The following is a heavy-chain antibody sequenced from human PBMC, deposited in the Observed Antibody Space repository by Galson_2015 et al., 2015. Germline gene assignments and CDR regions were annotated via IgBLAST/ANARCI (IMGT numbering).Heavy chain of an antibody. D-gene: IGHD3-22*01. Sequence: SLRLSCEASGFSFSYYYMNWIRLAPGKGLERVAYISSRGSSIYYTDSVKGRFTISRDNAQNSLYLEMSSLRAEDTAVYYCARDARPDYYASSGFYFDIWGQGTMVIVSS. CDR3: ARDARPDYYASSGFYFDI. CDR2: ISSRGSSI. CDR1: GFSFSYYY. J-gene: IGHJ3*02. V-gene: IGHV3-11*01.